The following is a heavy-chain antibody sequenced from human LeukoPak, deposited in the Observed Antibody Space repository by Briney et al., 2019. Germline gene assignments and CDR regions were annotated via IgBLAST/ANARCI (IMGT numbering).Heavy chain of an antibody. Sequence: GGSLILSCAASGFTFRNYAMSWVRQAPGKGLEWVSGIGGSGTSTYYADSVKGRFTISRDNSKNTLYLQMNSLRAEDTAVYYCARAADDYFFDYWGQGTLVTVSS. J-gene: IGHJ4*02. CDR2: IGGSGTST. D-gene: IGHD2-21*02. CDR1: GFTFRNYA. CDR3: ARAADDYFFDY. V-gene: IGHV3-23*01.